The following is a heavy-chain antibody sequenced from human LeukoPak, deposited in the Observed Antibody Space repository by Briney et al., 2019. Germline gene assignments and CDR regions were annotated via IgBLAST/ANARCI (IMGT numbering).Heavy chain of an antibody. D-gene: IGHD2/OR15-2a*01. CDR3: ARDGINSSFWHFFES. J-gene: IGHJ4*02. CDR2: IWYDGSKS. Sequence: PGRSLRLSCAASGFTFSHYGMHWVRQAPGKGLEWVALIWYDGSKSDYSESVKGRLTISRDNSKNTLSLQMNSLRGDDTAVYYCARDGINSSFWHFFESWGQGTLVTVSS. V-gene: IGHV3-33*01. CDR1: GFTFSHYG.